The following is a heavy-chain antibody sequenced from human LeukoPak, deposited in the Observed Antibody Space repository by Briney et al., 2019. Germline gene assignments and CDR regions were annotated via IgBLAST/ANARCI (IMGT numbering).Heavy chain of an antibody. Sequence: GETLRLSCAASGFTFSTYGMTWVRQAPGKGLEWVSGISGSGDNTWYADSVKGRFTISRDNSKKTLYLQMHSLRAKDTAVYYCAKASVWTMVRVVSYFDDWGQGIQVTVSS. CDR3: AKASVWTMVRVVSYFDD. D-gene: IGHD3-10*01. CDR2: ISGSGDNT. CDR1: GFTFSTYG. V-gene: IGHV3-23*01. J-gene: IGHJ4*02.